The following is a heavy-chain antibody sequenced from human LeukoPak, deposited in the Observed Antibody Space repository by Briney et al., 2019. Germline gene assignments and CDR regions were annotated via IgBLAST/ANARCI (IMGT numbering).Heavy chain of an antibody. J-gene: IGHJ4*02. CDR1: GFTFDNYA. D-gene: IGHD6-13*01. CDR2: ISWNSGSI. V-gene: IGHV3-9*01. Sequence: QAGGSLRLSCAASGFTFDNYAMHWVQHAPGKGLEWVSGISWNSGSIGYGDSVKGRYTISRDNAKNSLFLQMNSLRAEDTALYYCAKDMSSGIVAADMDYWGQGILVIVSS. CDR3: AKDMSSGIVAADMDY.